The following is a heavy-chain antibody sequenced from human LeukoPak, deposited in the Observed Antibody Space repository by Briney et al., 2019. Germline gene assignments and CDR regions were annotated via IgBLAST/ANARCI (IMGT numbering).Heavy chain of an antibody. D-gene: IGHD1-26*01. J-gene: IGHJ4*02. CDR2: IYGSGVSI. V-gene: IGHV3-23*01. CDR1: GFTFEKYV. CDR3: AKDLGWELPAEAY. Sequence: GGSLRLSCVASGFTFEKYVMNWVRQAPGKGLEWLATIYGSGVSISYADSVKGRFTISRDNSNNTLDLQMNSLRAEDTAMYFCAKDLGWELPAEAYWGQGILVTVSS.